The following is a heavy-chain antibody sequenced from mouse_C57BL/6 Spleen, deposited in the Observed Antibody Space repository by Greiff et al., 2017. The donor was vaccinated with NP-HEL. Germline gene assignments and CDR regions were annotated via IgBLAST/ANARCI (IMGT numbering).Heavy chain of an antibody. J-gene: IGHJ3*01. V-gene: IGHV1-81*01. CDR3: ARGGYYEAY. CDR2: IYPRSGNT. Sequence: VKLMESGAELARPGASVKLSCKASGYTFTSYGISWVKQRTGQGLEWIGEIYPRSGNTYYNEKFKGKATLTADKSSSTAYMELRSLTSEDSAVYFCARGGYYEAYWGQGTLVTVSA. CDR1: GYTFTSYG. D-gene: IGHD2-3*01.